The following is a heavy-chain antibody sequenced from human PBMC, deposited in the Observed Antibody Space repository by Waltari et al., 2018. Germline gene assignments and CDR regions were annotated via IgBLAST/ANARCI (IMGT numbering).Heavy chain of an antibody. CDR3: ARSGSFVGATFDY. Sequence: QVQLVESGGGVVQPGRSLRLSCAASGFTFSSYAMHWVRQALGKWLEWVAVISYDGSNKYYADSVKGRFTISRDNSKNTLYLQMNSLSAEDTAVYYCARSGSFVGATFDYWGQGTLVTVSS. J-gene: IGHJ4*02. V-gene: IGHV3-30*01. D-gene: IGHD1-26*01. CDR1: GFTFSSYA. CDR2: ISYDGSNK.